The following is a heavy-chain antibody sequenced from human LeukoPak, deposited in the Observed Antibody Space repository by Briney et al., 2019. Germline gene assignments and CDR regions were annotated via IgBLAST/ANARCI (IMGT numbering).Heavy chain of an antibody. Sequence: SETLSLICTVSGGSISGSNYYWGWIRQPPGKGLEWLGNVYYSGTTYYSPSLKSRVTISVDTSKNQFSLKLSSVTAADTAVYYCARQDTITTPGVDYWGQGTPVTVSS. CDR2: VYYSGTT. V-gene: IGHV4-39*01. CDR3: ARQDTITTPGVDY. J-gene: IGHJ4*02. D-gene: IGHD3-3*01. CDR1: GGSISGSNYY.